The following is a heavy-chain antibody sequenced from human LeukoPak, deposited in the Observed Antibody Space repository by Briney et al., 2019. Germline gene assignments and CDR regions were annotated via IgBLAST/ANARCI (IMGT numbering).Heavy chain of an antibody. D-gene: IGHD6-19*01. V-gene: IGHV4-39*07. J-gene: IGHJ4*02. CDR3: ARDSVEQWLVPDY. CDR1: SGSISTSNYY. CDR2: IFYSGST. Sequence: SETLSLTCTVSSGSISTSNYYWGWVRQPPGKALEWIGNIFYSGSTYYNPSLKSRVTISVDTSKNQFSLKLSSVTAADTAVYYCARDSVEQWLVPDYWGQGTLVTVSS.